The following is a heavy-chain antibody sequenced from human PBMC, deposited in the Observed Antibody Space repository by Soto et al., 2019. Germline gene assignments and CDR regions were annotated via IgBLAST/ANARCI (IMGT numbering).Heavy chain of an antibody. CDR3: AHSPKFTYSSGWYVGSY. D-gene: IGHD6-19*01. Sequence: QITLKESGPTLVKPTQTLTLTCTFSGFSLSTSGVGVGWIRQPPGKALEWLALIYWDDDKRYSPSLKSRLTITKDTSKNQVVLTMTNMDPVDTATYYGAHSPKFTYSSGWYVGSYWGQGTLVTVSS. V-gene: IGHV2-5*02. CDR2: IYWDDDK. CDR1: GFSLSTSGVG. J-gene: IGHJ4*02.